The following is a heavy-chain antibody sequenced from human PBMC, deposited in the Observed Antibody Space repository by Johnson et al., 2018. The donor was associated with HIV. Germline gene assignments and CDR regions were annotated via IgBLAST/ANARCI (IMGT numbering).Heavy chain of an antibody. CDR2: IRYDGSNK. J-gene: IGHJ3*02. D-gene: IGHD3-22*01. Sequence: QVQLVESGGGVVQPGGSLRLSCAASGFTFSTYGMHWVRQAPGKGLEWVAFIRYDGSNKYYADSVKGRFTISRDNSKNTLYLQMNSLRAEDTAVYYCAKDLADSSGYHDAGDIWGQGTMVTVSS. CDR1: GFTFSTYG. V-gene: IGHV3-30*02. CDR3: AKDLADSSGYHDAGDI.